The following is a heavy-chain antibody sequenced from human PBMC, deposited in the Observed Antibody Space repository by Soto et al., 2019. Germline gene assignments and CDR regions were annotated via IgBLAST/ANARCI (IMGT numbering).Heavy chain of an antibody. V-gene: IGHV4-4*02. CDR2: IYHGGST. CDR3: AGESGSIKVRGPSGF. J-gene: IGHJ3*01. CDR1: SGSISSNNW. D-gene: IGHD3-10*01. Sequence: QVQLQESGPGLVKPSGTLSLICTVTSGSISSNNWWSWVRQSPGKGLEWIGEIYHGGSTNFNPSLMHRVTISMDTSRNQFSLRLRSVTAADTAVYYCAGESGSIKVRGPSGFWGPGTLVTVAS.